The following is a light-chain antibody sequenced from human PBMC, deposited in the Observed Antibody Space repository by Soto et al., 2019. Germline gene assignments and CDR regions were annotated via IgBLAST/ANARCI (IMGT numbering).Light chain of an antibody. CDR3: SSYTNNSPYV. J-gene: IGLJ1*01. Sequence: QSVLTQPASVSGSPGQSITISCTGTSSDVGGYKYVSWYQQHPGKAPKLMIYEVSNRPSGVSNRFSGSKSGNTASLTISGLHAEDEADYYCSSYTNNSPYVFGTGTKVTVL. CDR1: SSDVGGYKY. CDR2: EVS. V-gene: IGLV2-14*01.